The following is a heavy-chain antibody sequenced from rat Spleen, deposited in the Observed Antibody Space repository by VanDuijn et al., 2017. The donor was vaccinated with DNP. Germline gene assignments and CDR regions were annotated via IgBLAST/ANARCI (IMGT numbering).Heavy chain of an antibody. CDR3: ARSQGYYYDGSYYPFAY. J-gene: IGHJ3*01. V-gene: IGHV2-6*01. D-gene: IGHD1-12*02. CDR1: GFSLISYS. Sequence: QVQLKESGPGLVQASETLSLTCTVSGFSLISYSVHWVRQPPGKGLEWIAAISSGGTTYYNPALTSRLSISRDTSKSQVFLKMDSVQTEDTAMYFCARSQGYYYDGSYYPFAYWGQGILVTVSS. CDR2: ISSGGTT.